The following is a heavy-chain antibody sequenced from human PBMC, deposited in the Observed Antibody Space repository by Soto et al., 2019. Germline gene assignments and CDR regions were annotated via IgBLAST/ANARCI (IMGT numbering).Heavy chain of an antibody. D-gene: IGHD1-26*01. Sequence: QLQLQESGPGLVKPSETLSLTCTVSGGSISSSSYYWGWIRQPPGKGLEWIGSIYYSGSTYYNPSLKSRVTIAVDTSKNQFSLTLSSVTPAATAVYYCARHGPGGSYSDYWGQGTLVTAAS. CDR3: ARHGPGGSYSDY. J-gene: IGHJ4*02. V-gene: IGHV4-39*01. CDR1: GGSISSSSYY. CDR2: IYYSGST.